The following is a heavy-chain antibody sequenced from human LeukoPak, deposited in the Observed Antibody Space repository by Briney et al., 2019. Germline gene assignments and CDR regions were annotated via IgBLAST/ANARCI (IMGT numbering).Heavy chain of an antibody. J-gene: IGHJ6*03. CDR3: ARDAAAAGTYYYYMDV. Sequence: ASVKVSCKASGYTFTGYYMHWVRQAPGQGLEWMGWINPNSGGTNYAQKLQGRVTMTRDTSISTAYMELSRLRSDDTAVYYCARDAAAAGTYYYYMDVWGKGTTVTVSS. CDR2: INPNSGGT. D-gene: IGHD6-13*01. CDR1: GYTFTGYY. V-gene: IGHV1-2*02.